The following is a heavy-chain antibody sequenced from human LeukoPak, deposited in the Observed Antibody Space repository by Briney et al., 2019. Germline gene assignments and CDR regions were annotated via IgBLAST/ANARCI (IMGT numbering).Heavy chain of an antibody. CDR2: VCGSGGST. V-gene: IGHV3-23*01. J-gene: IGHJ6*02. CDR1: GFTFSSYD. D-gene: IGHD6-19*01. Sequence: GGSLRLSCAASGFTFSSYDMSWVRQAPGKGLEWVSVVCGSGGSTYYADSVKGRFTISRDNSKNTLYLQMNSLRAEDTAVYYCAKDRSSGWSYGMDFWGQGTTVTVSS. CDR3: AKDRSSGWSYGMDF.